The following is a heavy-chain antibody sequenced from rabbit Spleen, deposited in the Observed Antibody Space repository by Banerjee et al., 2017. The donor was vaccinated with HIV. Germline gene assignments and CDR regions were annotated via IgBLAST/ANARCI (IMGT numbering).Heavy chain of an antibody. Sequence: ELVESGGGLVQPEGSLTLTCTASGFDFRGYWMCWVRQAPGKGLEWIGCIDVDGSGSAWYASWAKGRFTVSKTSSTTVTLQMTSLTVADTATYFSARPAASTATTGFILWGQGTLVTVS. D-gene: IGHD7-1*01. CDR3: ARPAASTATTGFIL. V-gene: IGHV1S45*01. CDR2: IDVDGSGSA. CDR1: GFDFRGYW. J-gene: IGHJ4*01.